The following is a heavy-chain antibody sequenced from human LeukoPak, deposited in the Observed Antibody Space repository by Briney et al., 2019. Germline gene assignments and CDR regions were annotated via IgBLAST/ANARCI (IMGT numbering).Heavy chain of an antibody. Sequence: SETLSLTCAVYGGSFSGYYWSWIRQPPGKGLEWIGEINHSGSTNYNPSLKSRVTISVDTSKNQFSLKLSSVTAADTAVYYCARGGITMVRGVRPNWFDPWGQGTLVTVSS. V-gene: IGHV4-34*01. D-gene: IGHD3-10*01. CDR2: INHSGST. J-gene: IGHJ5*02. CDR3: ARGGITMVRGVRPNWFDP. CDR1: GGSFSGYY.